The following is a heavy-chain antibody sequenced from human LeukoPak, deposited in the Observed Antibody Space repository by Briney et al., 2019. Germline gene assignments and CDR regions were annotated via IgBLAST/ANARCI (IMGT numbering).Heavy chain of an antibody. CDR2: LYYSGST. J-gene: IGHJ4*02. V-gene: IGHV4-38-2*02. CDR1: GYSISNGDY. Sequence: SETLSLTCTVSGYSISNGDYWGWIRQPPGKGLEWIGSLYYSGSTYYNPSLKSRITISVDTSKNQFSLKLSSVTAADTAVYYCARGGITITFGGVTPYDYWGQGTLVTVSS. D-gene: IGHD3-16*01. CDR3: ARGGITITFGGVTPYDY.